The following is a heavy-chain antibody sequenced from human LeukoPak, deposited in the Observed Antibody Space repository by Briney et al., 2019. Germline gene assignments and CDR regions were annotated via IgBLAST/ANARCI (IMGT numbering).Heavy chain of an antibody. CDR3: AKAWDIVVVPAAIRLDY. J-gene: IGHJ4*02. V-gene: IGHV3-23*01. D-gene: IGHD2-2*02. CDR2: ISGSGGST. CDR1: GFSFSGYA. Sequence: GGSLRLSCAASGFSFSGYAMSWVRQAPGKGLEWVSAISGSGGSTYYADYVKGRFTISRDDSKNTLYLQMNSLRAEDTAVYYCAKAWDIVVVPAAIRLDYWGQGTLVTVSS.